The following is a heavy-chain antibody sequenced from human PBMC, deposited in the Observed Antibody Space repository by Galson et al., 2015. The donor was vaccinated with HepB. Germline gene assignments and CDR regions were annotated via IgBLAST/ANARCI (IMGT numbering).Heavy chain of an antibody. CDR1: GFTFSFYW. V-gene: IGHV3-74*01. J-gene: IGHJ4*02. D-gene: IGHD4-23*01. Sequence: SLRLSCAASGFTFSFYWMHWVRQAPRKGQVWVSRINNDGTTTNYADSVKGRFTISRDNAKNTLCLQVNSLRAEDTAVYYCARPYGGNYRFDYWGQGTLVTVSS. CDR3: ARPYGGNYRFDY. CDR2: INNDGTTT.